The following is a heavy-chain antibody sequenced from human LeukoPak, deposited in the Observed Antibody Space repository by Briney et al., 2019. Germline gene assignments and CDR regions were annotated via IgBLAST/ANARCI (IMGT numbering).Heavy chain of an antibody. D-gene: IGHD2-21*02. CDR1: GGSFSGYY. J-gene: IGHJ4*02. CDR3: ARHRHIVVVTATPFDY. CDR2: INHSGST. Sequence: PSETLSLTCAVYGGSFSGYYWSWIRQPPGKGLEWIGEINHSGSTNYNPSLKGRVTISVDTSKNQFSLKLSSVTAADTAVYYCARHRHIVVVTATPFDYWGQGTLVTVSS. V-gene: IGHV4-34*01.